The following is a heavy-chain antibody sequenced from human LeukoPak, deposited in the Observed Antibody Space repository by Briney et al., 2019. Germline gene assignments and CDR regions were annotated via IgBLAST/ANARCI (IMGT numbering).Heavy chain of an antibody. CDR1: GGSISRYH. CDR3: AGRVWTKTRGLIGYFDY. J-gene: IGHJ4*02. V-gene: IGHV4-4*07. Sequence: NPSETLSLTCTVSGGSISRYHWSWIRQPAGKGLEWIGRVSTSGTDYNPSLKSRVTMSVDTSKSEFSLNLSSVTAADTVVYFCAGRVWTKTRGLIGYFDYWGQGILVTVSS. CDR2: VSTSGT. D-gene: IGHD3-10*01.